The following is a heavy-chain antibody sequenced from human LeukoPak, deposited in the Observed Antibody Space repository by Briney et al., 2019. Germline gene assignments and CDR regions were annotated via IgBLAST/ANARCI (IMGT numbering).Heavy chain of an antibody. Sequence: GGSLRLSCAASGFTFSSYAMSWVRQAPGEGLEWVSAISGSGGSTYYADSVKGRFTNSRDNSKNTLYLQMNSLRAEDTAVYYCAKDRGYYDSSGYFDYWGQGTLVTVSS. D-gene: IGHD3-22*01. CDR1: GFTFSSYA. CDR2: ISGSGGST. V-gene: IGHV3-23*01. J-gene: IGHJ4*02. CDR3: AKDRGYYDSSGYFDY.